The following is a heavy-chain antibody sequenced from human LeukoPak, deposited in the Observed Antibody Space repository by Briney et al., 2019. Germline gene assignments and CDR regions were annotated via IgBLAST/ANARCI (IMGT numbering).Heavy chain of an antibody. D-gene: IGHD6-6*01. CDR3: ARHIAARPSPPGGMDV. CDR2: IYYSGST. CDR1: GFTFSDYY. Sequence: GSLRLSCAASGFTFSDYYMSWIRQPPGKGLEWIGYIYYSGSTNYNPSLKSRVTISVDTSKNQFSLKLSSVTAADTAVYYCARHIAARPSPPGGMDVWGQGTTVTVSS. V-gene: IGHV4-59*08. J-gene: IGHJ6*02.